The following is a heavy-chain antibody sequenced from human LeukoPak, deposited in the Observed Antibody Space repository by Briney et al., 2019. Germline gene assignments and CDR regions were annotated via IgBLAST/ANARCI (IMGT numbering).Heavy chain of an antibody. Sequence: PSETLSLTCTVSGGSISSGGYYWSWIRQPPGKGLEWIGYIYHSGSTNYNPSLKSRVTISVDKSKNQFSLKLSSVTAADTAVYYCARSPPHHYYDSSGDFFDYWGQGTLVTVSS. D-gene: IGHD3-22*01. V-gene: IGHV4-30-2*01. J-gene: IGHJ4*02. CDR2: IYHSGST. CDR3: ARSPPHHYYDSSGDFFDY. CDR1: GGSISSGGYY.